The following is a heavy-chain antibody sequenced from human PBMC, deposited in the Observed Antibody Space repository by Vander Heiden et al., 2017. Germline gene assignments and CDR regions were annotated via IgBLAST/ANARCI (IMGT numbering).Heavy chain of an antibody. J-gene: IGHJ4*02. D-gene: IGHD6-19*01. CDR2: IWYDGNTK. CDR1: GFTFKTYG. V-gene: IGHV3-33*01. CDR3: ARAGSDIAVAGPFDF. Sequence: QVQLVESGGGVVQSGRSLRLSCAASGFTFKTYGMHWVRQAPGKGLECLAIIWYDGNTKDYADSVKGRFTISRDNSKNTLYLEMSSLRVEDTAIYYCARAGSDIAVAGPFDFWGQGTLVTVSS.